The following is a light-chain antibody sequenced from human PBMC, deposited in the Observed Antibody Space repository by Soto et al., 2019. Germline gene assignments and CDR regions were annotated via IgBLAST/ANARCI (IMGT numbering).Light chain of an antibody. Sequence: EIVLTQSPGTLSFSPGERATLSCRASQSISTNYLAWYQQKPGQAPRLLLYAAYNTVTGIPDRFSGSGSGTDFTLTINRLEPEDLALYYCQQYGRTFGQGTRLEIK. J-gene: IGKJ5*01. CDR2: AAY. CDR3: QQYGRT. V-gene: IGKV3-20*01. CDR1: QSISTNY.